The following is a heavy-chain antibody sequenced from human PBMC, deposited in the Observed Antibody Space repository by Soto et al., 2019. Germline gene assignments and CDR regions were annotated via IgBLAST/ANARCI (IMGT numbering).Heavy chain of an antibody. Sequence: GASVKVSCKASGYTFMSYGIHWVRQAPGQGLEWMGWISVYKGNTNYAQKLQDRVTMTTDTSTSTAYMELRSLRSDDTAVYFCARDQTLDAIGGDYWFDPWGQGTLVTVSS. V-gene: IGHV1-18*01. CDR1: GYTFMSYG. J-gene: IGHJ5*02. CDR3: ARDQTLDAIGGDYWFDP. CDR2: ISVYKGNT. D-gene: IGHD2-8*01.